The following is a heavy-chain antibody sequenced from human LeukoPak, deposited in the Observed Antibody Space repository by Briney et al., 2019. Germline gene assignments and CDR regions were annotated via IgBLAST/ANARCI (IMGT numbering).Heavy chain of an antibody. D-gene: IGHD3-3*01. Sequence: ASVKVSCKASGYSFTTYGINWVRQAPGQGLEWMGWITGYNGKTQYAHNFEGRVTMTTDTSTTTAYMELRSLRSDDTAVYYCAGGGLEYYTQGRLDFWGQGTLVTVSS. V-gene: IGHV1-18*01. J-gene: IGHJ4*02. CDR3: AGGGLEYYTQGRLDF. CDR1: GYSFTTYG. CDR2: ITGYNGKT.